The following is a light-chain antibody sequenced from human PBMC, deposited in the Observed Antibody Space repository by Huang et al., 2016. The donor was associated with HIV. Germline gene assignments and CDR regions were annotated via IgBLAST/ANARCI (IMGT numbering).Light chain of an antibody. CDR2: DAS. Sequence: DIVLTQSPGTLSLSPGERVTLSCRASQSVNIRSLAWYQQRSGQAPRLLIYDASSRATVIPDRFSGSGTGTDFTLTISRLEPEDFAVYYCQQYCRSPYAFGQGTKLQIK. V-gene: IGKV3-20*01. J-gene: IGKJ2*01. CDR3: QQYCRSPYA. CDR1: QSVNIRS.